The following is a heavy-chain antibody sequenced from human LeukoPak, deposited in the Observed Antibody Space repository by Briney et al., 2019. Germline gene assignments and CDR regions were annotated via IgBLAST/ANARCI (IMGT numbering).Heavy chain of an antibody. CDR2: IRYDGSNK. Sequence: PGGSLRLSCAASGFTFSSYGMHWVRQAPGKGLEWVAFIRYDGSNKYYADSVKGRFTISRDNSKNTLYLQMNSLRAEDTAVYYCARDEDCSGGSCYSGGLVYWGQGTLVTVSS. CDR1: GFTFSSYG. D-gene: IGHD2-15*01. J-gene: IGHJ4*02. V-gene: IGHV3-30*02. CDR3: ARDEDCSGGSCYSGGLVY.